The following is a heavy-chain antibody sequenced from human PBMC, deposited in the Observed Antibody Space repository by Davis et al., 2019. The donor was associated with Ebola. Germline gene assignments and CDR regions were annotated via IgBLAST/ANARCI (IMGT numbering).Heavy chain of an antibody. CDR1: GYTFTGYY. J-gene: IGHJ3*02. CDR3: ASGIAVAGTGGDDAFDI. CDR2: INPDSGGT. D-gene: IGHD6-19*01. V-gene: IGHV1-2*06. Sequence: AASVKVSCKASGYTFTGYYMHWVRQAPGQGLEWMGRINPDSGGTNYAQKFQGRVTITRDRSMSTAYMELSSLRSEDTAMYYCASGIAVAGTGGDDAFDIWGQGTMVTVS.